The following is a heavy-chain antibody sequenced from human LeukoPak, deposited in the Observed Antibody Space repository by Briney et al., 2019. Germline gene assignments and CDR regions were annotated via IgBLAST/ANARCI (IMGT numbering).Heavy chain of an antibody. D-gene: IGHD1-7*01. J-gene: IGHJ6*04. CDR2: IYHSGST. CDR1: GGSISSYY. CDR3: AREDWNYNSVDV. Sequence: SETLSLTCTVSGGSISSYYWSWIRQPPGKGLEWIGYIYHSGSTYYNPSLKSRVTISVDRSKNQFSLKLSSVTAADTAVYYCAREDWNYNSVDVWGKGTTDTVSS. V-gene: IGHV4-59*12.